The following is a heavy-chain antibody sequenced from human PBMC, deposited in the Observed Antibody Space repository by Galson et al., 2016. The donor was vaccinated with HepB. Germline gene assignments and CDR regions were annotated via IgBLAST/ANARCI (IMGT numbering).Heavy chain of an antibody. D-gene: IGHD3-22*01. CDR1: GSGFAFSNVW. J-gene: IGHJ4*02. Sequence: SLRLSCAASGSGFAFSNVWMSWVRQAPGKGLEWVGRILSNARGGTTDYAAPVKGRFTISRDDSQNTMYLQMDSLKTEDTAGYYCTTYRYNYDTSGDDYWGQGTLVTVSS. V-gene: IGHV3-15*01. CDR3: TTYRYNYDTSGDDY. CDR2: ILSNARGGTT.